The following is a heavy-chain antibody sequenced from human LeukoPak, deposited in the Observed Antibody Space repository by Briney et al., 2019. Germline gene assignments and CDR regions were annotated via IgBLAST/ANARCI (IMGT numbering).Heavy chain of an antibody. CDR3: ARKSDSLMLRGGDC. J-gene: IGHJ4*02. D-gene: IGHD3-10*01. CDR2: IYRGGTT. CDR1: EFSVSSNY. Sequence: PGGSLRLSCAASEFSVSSNYMTWVRQAPGKGLECVSIIYRGGTTYYADSVRGRFTISRDNSENTRYLQMGRLRVEDTAVYYCARKSDSLMLRGGDCWGQGTLVTVSS. V-gene: IGHV3-66*01.